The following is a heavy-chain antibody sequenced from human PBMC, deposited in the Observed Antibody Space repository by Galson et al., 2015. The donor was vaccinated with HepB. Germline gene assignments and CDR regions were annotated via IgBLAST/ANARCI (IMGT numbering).Heavy chain of an antibody. CDR3: ARPSSGLN. CDR1: GGSFSGYY. D-gene: IGHD6-19*01. CDR2: INHSGST. Sequence: SETLSLTCAVYGGSFSGYYWSWIRQPPGKGLEWIGEINHSGSTNYNPSLKSRVTISVDTSKNQFSLKLSSVTAADTAVYYCARPSSGLNWGQGTLVTVSS. V-gene: IGHV4-34*01. J-gene: IGHJ4*02.